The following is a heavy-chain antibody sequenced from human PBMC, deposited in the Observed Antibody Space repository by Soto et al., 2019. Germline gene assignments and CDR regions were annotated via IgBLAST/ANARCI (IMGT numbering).Heavy chain of an antibody. D-gene: IGHD6-13*01. CDR1: GDSINNSHW. J-gene: IGHJ5*02. V-gene: IGHV4-4*02. Sequence: QVQLQESGPGLVQPSGTLSLTCAVSGDSINNSHWWSWVRQTPGKGLEWIGETYHSGTTNYNPSLKPRVTISIDKSKNQFSLKMNSVTAADTAVYYCAREVNSSPARGPNWFDPWGQGNLVTVSS. CDR2: TYHSGTT. CDR3: AREVNSSPARGPNWFDP.